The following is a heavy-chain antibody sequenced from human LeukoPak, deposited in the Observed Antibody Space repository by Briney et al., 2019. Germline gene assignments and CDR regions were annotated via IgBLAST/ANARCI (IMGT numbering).Heavy chain of an antibody. CDR3: ARDSRAYCGGDCYSSGWLDP. V-gene: IGHV4-38-2*02. CDR2: IYHSGST. D-gene: IGHD2-21*01. J-gene: IGHJ5*02. CDR1: GYSISSGYY. Sequence: TSETLSLTCTVSGYSISSGYYWGWIRQPPGKGLEWIGSIYHSGSTYYNPSLKSRVTISVDTSKNQFSLKLSSVTAADTAVYYCARDSRAYCGGDCYSSGWLDPWGQGTLVTVSS.